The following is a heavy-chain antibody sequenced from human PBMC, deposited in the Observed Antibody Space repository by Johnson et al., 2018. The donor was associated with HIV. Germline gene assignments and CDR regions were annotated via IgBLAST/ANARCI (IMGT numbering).Heavy chain of an antibody. CDR2: INSDGSST. D-gene: IGHD3-22*01. J-gene: IGHJ3*01. CDR1: GFTFSSYW. Sequence: VQLVESGGGVVQPGRSLRLSCAASGFTFSSYWMHWVRQAPGKGLVWVSRINSDGSSTNYADSVKGRFTISRDNAKNTLYLQMKSLRADDTAMYYCARLTTSSRQDSTMTVVGVAAFDLWGQGTMVTVSS. V-gene: IGHV3-74*02. CDR3: ARLTTSSRQDSTMTVVGVAAFDL.